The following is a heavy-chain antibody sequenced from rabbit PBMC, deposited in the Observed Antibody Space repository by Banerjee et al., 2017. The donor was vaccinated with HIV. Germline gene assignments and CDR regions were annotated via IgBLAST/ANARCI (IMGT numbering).Heavy chain of an antibody. CDR2: IDAGSSGAT. CDR1: GFSFNNNYH. CDR3: ARDLAGVIGWNFGL. D-gene: IGHD4-1*01. V-gene: IGHV1S40*01. Sequence: QSLEESGGDLVKPGASLTLTCTASGFSFNNNYHMCWVRQAPGKGLEWIACIDAGSSGATYYASWAKGRFTISKTSSTTVTLQMTSLTAADTATYFCARDLAGVIGWNFGLWGPGTLVTVS. J-gene: IGHJ4*01.